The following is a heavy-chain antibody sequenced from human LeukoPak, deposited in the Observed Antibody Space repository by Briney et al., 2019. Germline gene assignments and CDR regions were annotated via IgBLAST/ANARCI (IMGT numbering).Heavy chain of an antibody. V-gene: IGHV3-66*02. CDR2: IYSGGST. CDR3: ARAPHSGYDSYYYMDV. D-gene: IGHD5-12*01. Sequence: GGSLRLSCAASGFTVSSNYMSWVRQAPGKGLEWVSVIYSGGSTYYADSVKGRFTISRDNSKNTLYLQMNSLRAEDTAVYYCARAPHSGYDSYYYMDVWGQGTTVTVSS. J-gene: IGHJ6*03. CDR1: GFTVSSNY.